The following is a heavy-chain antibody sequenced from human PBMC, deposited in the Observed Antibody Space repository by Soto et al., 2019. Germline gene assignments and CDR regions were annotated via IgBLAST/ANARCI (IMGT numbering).Heavy chain of an antibody. Sequence: SETLSLTCTVSGGSISSYYLSWIRQPPGKGLEWIGYIYYSGSTNYNPPLKSRVTISVDTSKNQFSLKLSSVTAADTAVYYCARLYGLDAFDIWGQGTMVTVSS. J-gene: IGHJ3*02. D-gene: IGHD3-16*02. CDR2: IYYSGST. V-gene: IGHV4-59*08. CDR1: GGSISSYY. CDR3: ARLYGLDAFDI.